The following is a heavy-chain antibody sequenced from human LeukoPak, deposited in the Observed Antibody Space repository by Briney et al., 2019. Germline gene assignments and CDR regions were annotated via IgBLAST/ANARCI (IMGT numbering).Heavy chain of an antibody. D-gene: IGHD2-2*02. Sequence: SETLSLTCTVSGGSISSYYWSWLRQPPGKGLEWIGYIYYRGSTNYNPSLKSRVTLSVDTSKNQFSLKLSSVTAADTAVYYCARDCSSTSCYMSGRAFDIWGQGTMVTVSS. V-gene: IGHV4-59*01. CDR1: GGSISSYY. J-gene: IGHJ3*02. CDR2: IYYRGST. CDR3: ARDCSSTSCYMSGRAFDI.